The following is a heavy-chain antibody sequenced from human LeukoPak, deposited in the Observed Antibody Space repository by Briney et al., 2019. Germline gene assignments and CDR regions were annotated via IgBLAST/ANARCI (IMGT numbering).Heavy chain of an antibody. J-gene: IGHJ3*02. Sequence: PSETLSLTCTVSGGSITSGSYYWGWIRQPPGKGLEWIGSIYYSGNTYYNPSLKSRVTISIDTSKSQFSLKLNSVTAADTAVYYCARAYSSDWPDAFDIWGQGTMVTVSS. CDR2: IYYSGNT. D-gene: IGHD6-19*01. V-gene: IGHV4-39*07. CDR1: GGSITSGSYY. CDR3: ARAYSSDWPDAFDI.